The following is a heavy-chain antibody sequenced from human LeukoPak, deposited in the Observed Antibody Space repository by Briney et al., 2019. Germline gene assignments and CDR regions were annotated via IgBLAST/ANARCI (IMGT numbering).Heavy chain of an antibody. J-gene: IGHJ4*02. CDR3: ARAKGGGLSDY. D-gene: IGHD3-16*01. CDR2: TNPNSGNT. V-gene: IGHV1-8*01. CDR1: GYTFTSYD. Sequence: GASVKVSCKASGYTFTSYDINWVRQATGQGLEWMGWTNPNSGNTGYGQKFQGRVTITRNTSISTAYMELTGLRSDDTAMYYCARAKGGGLSDYWGQGTLVTVSS.